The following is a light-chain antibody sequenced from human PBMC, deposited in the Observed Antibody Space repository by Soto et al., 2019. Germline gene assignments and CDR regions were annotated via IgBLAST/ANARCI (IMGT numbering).Light chain of an antibody. CDR3: QQYGTSPPLT. V-gene: IGKV3-20*01. J-gene: IGKJ4*01. Sequence: TQSPGTLSLSPGERATISCRASQSVCRGCLAWYQQKSGQAPRLLIFGVSNRATGIPDRFSGGGSGTDFTLTISRLEPEDFAVYFCQQYGTSPPLTFGGGTRVDI. CDR1: QSVCRGC. CDR2: GVS.